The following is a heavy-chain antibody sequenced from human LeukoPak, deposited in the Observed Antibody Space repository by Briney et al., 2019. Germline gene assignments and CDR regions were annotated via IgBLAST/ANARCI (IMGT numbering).Heavy chain of an antibody. CDR3: ARLRYGSGSYSLDY. V-gene: IGHV1-18*01. CDR2: ISAYNGNT. D-gene: IGHD3-10*01. CDR1: GGTFSSYA. J-gene: IGHJ4*02. Sequence: ASVKVSCKASGGTFSSYAISWVRQAPGQGLEWMGWISAYNGNTNYAQKLQGRVTMTTDTSTSTAYMELRSLRSDDTAVYYCARLRYGSGSYSLDYWGQGTLVTVSS.